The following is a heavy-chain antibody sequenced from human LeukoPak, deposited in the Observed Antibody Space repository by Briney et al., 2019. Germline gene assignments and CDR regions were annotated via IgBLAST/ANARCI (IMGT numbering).Heavy chain of an antibody. D-gene: IGHD5-12*01. J-gene: IGHJ4*02. CDR3: ARTRASYDDY. Sequence: SETLSLTCAVYGGPFSGYYWSWIRQPPGKGLEWIGEINHSGSTNYNPSLKSRVTISVDTSKNQFSLKLSSVTAADTAVYYCARTRASYDDYWGQGTLVTVSS. V-gene: IGHV4-34*01. CDR1: GGPFSGYY. CDR2: INHSGST.